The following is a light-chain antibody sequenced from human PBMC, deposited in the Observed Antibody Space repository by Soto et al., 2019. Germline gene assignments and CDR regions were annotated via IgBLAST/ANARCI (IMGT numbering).Light chain of an antibody. V-gene: IGLV3-1*01. CDR3: QAWDSSTGV. CDR2: QDS. CDR1: KLGDKY. Sequence: SSELTQPPSVSVSPGQTASITCSGDKLGDKYACWYQQKPGQSPVLVIYQDSKRPSGIPERFSGSNSGNTATLTISGTQAMDEADYYCQAWDSSTGVFGTGTTVTVL. J-gene: IGLJ1*01.